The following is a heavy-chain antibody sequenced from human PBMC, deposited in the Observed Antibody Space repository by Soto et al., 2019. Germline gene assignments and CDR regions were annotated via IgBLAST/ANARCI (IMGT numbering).Heavy chain of an antibody. V-gene: IGHV3-7*05. CDR1: GFTFRSYW. CDR2: IKQDGSEK. D-gene: IGHD6-13*01. J-gene: IGHJ6*02. CDR3: ARAVAAAGRGLYYYYYYGMDV. Sequence: GGSLRLSCAASGFTFRSYWMSWVRQAPGKGLEWVANIKQDGSEKYYVDSVKGRFTISRDNAKNSLYLQMNSLRAEDTAVYYRARAVAAAGRGLYYYYYYGMDVWGQGTTVTVSS.